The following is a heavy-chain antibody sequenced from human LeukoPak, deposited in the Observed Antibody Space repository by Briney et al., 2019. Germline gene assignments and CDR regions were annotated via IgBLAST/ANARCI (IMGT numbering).Heavy chain of an antibody. V-gene: IGHV3-48*01. CDR3: AKDRSYYDSSGCDY. CDR1: GFTFSSYS. J-gene: IGHJ4*02. D-gene: IGHD3-22*01. Sequence: GGSLRLSCAASGFTFSSYSMNWVRQAPGKGLEWVSYISSSSSTIYYADSVKGRFTISRDNSKNTLYLQMNSLRAEDTAVYYCAKDRSYYDSSGCDYWGQGTLVTVSS. CDR2: ISSSSSTI.